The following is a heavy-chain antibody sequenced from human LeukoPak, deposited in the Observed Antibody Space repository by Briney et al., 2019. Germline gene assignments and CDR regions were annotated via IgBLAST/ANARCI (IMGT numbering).Heavy chain of an antibody. D-gene: IGHD2-2*01. CDR3: ARGVPKDCSSTSCSPGAFDI. J-gene: IGHJ3*02. Sequence: PSETLSLTCTVSGASITGHYLIRIRQPPGNGLEWIGYISHIGSTNYNPSLKSRVTISVDTSKNQFSLKLTSVTAADTAVYYCARGVPKDCSSTSCSPGAFDIWGQGTMVTVSS. CDR2: ISHIGST. CDR1: GASITGHY. V-gene: IGHV4-59*11.